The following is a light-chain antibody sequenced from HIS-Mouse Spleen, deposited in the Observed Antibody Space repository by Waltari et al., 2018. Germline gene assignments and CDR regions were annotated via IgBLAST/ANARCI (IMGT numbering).Light chain of an antibody. CDR2: AAS. J-gene: IGKJ1*01. V-gene: IGKV1-9*01. Sequence: DIQFTQSPSFLSASVGDRVTITCLASQGISSYLTWYQQKPGKAPKVLIYAASTLQSGVPSRFSGSGSGTEYTLTISRLQPEDFATYDCQQLNSYPPTFGQGTKVEIK. CDR3: QQLNSYPPT. CDR1: QGISSY.